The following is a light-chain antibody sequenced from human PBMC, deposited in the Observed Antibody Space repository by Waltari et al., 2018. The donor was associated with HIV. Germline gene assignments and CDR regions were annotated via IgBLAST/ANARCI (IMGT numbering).Light chain of an antibody. V-gene: IGKV1-39*01. Sequence: DIQMTQSPSSLSASVGDRVTITCRASQSISSYLNWYQQKPGKAPKLLIYAASSLQSGVPSRFSGSGSWTDFTLTISSLQPEEFATYYCQQSYSTPQTFGQGTKVEIK. CDR1: QSISSY. J-gene: IGKJ1*01. CDR2: AAS. CDR3: QQSYSTPQT.